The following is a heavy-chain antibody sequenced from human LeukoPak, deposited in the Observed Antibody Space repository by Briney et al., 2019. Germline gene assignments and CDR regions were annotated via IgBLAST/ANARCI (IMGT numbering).Heavy chain of an antibody. V-gene: IGHV4-4*07. Sequence: KPSETLSLTCTVSGGSISSYYWSWIRQPAGKGLEWIGRIYTSGSTNYNPSLKSRVTMSVDTSKNQFSLKLSSVTAADTAVYYCARIHYRPSRYYFDHWGQGTLVTVSS. J-gene: IGHJ4*02. D-gene: IGHD3-10*01. CDR2: IYTSGST. CDR1: GGSISSYY. CDR3: ARIHYRPSRYYFDH.